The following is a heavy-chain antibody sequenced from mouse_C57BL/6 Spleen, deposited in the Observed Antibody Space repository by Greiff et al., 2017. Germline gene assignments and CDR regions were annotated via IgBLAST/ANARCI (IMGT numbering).Heavy chain of an antibody. D-gene: IGHD2-4*01. J-gene: IGHJ1*03. V-gene: IGHV1-82*01. Sequence: QVQLQQSGPELVKPGASVKISCKASGYAFSSSWMNWVKQRPGKGLEWIGRIYPGDGDTNYNGKFKGKATLTADKSSSTAYMQLSSLTSEDSAVYFCARDDSSYWYFDVWGTGTTVTVSS. CDR1: GYAFSSSW. CDR2: IYPGDGDT. CDR3: ARDDSSYWYFDV.